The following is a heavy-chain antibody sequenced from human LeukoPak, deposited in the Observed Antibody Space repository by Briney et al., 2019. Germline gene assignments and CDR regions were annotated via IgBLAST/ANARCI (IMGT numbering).Heavy chain of an antibody. Sequence: SETLSLTCTVSGGSISSYYWSWIRQPPGKGLEWIGYIYSSGSTNYNPSLKSRVTISVDTSKNQFSLKLSSVTAADTAVYYCARTVGSYYDSSGYYYWFDPWGQGALVTVSS. CDR2: IYSSGST. V-gene: IGHV4-59*08. CDR3: ARTVGSYYDSSGYYYWFDP. D-gene: IGHD3-22*01. J-gene: IGHJ5*02. CDR1: GGSISSYY.